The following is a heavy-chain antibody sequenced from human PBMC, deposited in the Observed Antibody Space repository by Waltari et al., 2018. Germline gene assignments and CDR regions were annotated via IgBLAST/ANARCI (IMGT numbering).Heavy chain of an antibody. J-gene: IGHJ5*02. CDR1: GFTFSSYW. CDR2: IKQDGSEK. D-gene: IGHD2-2*03. CDR3: ASGFRTGTSYYGNYFDP. Sequence: EVQLVESGGGLVQPGGSVRLSCTASGFTFSSYWMVWLRQAPGKGLEWVANIKQDGSEKYYVDSVKGRFTISRDNAKNTLYLQMSSLRAEDTAVYYCASGFRTGTSYYGNYFDPWGRGTLVTVSS. V-gene: IGHV3-7*01.